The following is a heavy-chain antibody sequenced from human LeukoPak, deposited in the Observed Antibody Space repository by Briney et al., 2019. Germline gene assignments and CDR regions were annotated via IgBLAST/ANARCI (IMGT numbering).Heavy chain of an antibody. CDR2: ISYDGSDK. V-gene: IGHV3-30*04. CDR3: ARDVSAVGGLERPATLGY. Sequence: GGSLRLSCAASGFTFSNYAIHWVRQAPGKGLEWVAVISYDGSDKQYADSVKGRFTISRDKSKNTLYLQMNSLRPEDTAVYYCARDVSAVGGLERPATLGYWGQGTLVTVSS. CDR1: GFTFSNYA. J-gene: IGHJ4*02. D-gene: IGHD1-1*01.